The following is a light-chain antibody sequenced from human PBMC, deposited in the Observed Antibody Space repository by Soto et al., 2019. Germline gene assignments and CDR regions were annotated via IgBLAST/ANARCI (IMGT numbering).Light chain of an antibody. CDR3: QQRSNWPRFT. V-gene: IGKV3-11*01. CDR2: DAS. Sequence: EIVLTQSPATLSLSPGERATLSCRASQSVSNYLAWYQQRPGQAPRLLIYDASNRATGIPARFSGSGSGTDVTLTISSREPEDFVVYYCQQRSNWPRFTFGQGTKLDIK. CDR1: QSVSNY. J-gene: IGKJ2*01.